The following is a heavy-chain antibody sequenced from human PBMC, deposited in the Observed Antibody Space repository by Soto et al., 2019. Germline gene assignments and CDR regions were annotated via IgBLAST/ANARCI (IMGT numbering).Heavy chain of an antibody. V-gene: IGHV4-59*08. CDR3: ATHVRWFRYFDY. Sequence: PSETLSLTCSVSGGAISSYYWSWIRQPPGKGLEWIGYIYYSGSTNYNPSLKSRVTIPVDTSKNQFSLKLSSVTAADTAVYYCATHVRWFRYFDYWGQGTLVTVSS. CDR2: IYYSGST. J-gene: IGHJ4*02. CDR1: GGAISSYY. D-gene: IGHD2-15*01.